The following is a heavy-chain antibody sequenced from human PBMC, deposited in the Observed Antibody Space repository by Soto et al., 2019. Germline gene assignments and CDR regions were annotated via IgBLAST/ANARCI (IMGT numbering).Heavy chain of an antibody. CDR1: GGTFSSYT. V-gene: IGHV1-69*02. Sequence: QVQLVQSGAEVKKPGSSVKVSCKASGGTFSSYTISWVRQAPGQGLEWMGRIIPILGIANYAQKFQGRVTITAEKSTSTASMELSSLRSEDTAVYYCATLGRGAADYWGQGTLVTVSS. CDR3: ATLGRGAADY. CDR2: IIPILGIA. D-gene: IGHD7-27*01. J-gene: IGHJ4*02.